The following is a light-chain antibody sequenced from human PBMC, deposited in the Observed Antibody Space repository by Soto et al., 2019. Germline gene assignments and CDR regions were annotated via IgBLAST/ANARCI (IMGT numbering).Light chain of an antibody. Sequence: EIVLTQSPATLSLSPGEIATLSCRASQSVSSYLAWYQQKPGQAPRLLIYGASTRATGIPAKFSGSGSGTDFTLTISSLQPEDFATYYCQQSYSNTQTFGQGTKVDI. J-gene: IGKJ1*01. CDR2: GAS. V-gene: IGKV3-11*01. CDR1: QSVSSY. CDR3: QQSYSNTQT.